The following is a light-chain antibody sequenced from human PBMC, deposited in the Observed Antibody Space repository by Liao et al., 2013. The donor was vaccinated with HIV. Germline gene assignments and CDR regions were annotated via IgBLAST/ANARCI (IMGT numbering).Light chain of an antibody. Sequence: SYELTQPPSVSVAPGETARITCGGDKVGSNGVHWYQQKPGQAPTVVIYYDTERPSGIPERLSGSNSQNTATLTISRVEAGDEADYYCQVWDALSDHPVIFGGGTKLTVL. CDR2: YDT. CDR3: QVWDALSDHPVI. V-gene: IGLV3-21*01. CDR1: KVGSNG. J-gene: IGLJ2*01.